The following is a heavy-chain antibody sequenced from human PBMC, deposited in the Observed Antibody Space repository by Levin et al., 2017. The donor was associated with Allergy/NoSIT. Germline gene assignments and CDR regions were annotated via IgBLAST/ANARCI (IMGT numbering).Heavy chain of an antibody. J-gene: IGHJ6*02. CDR2: IWYDGSNK. CDR3: ARDGELAYYYYGMDV. CDR1: GFTFSSYG. V-gene: IGHV3-33*01. Sequence: SCAASGFTFSSYGMHWVRQAPGKGLEWVAVIWYDGSNKYYADSVKGRFTISRDNSKNTLYLQMNSLRAEDTAVYYCARDGELAYYYYGMDVWGQGTTVTVSS. D-gene: IGHD5-12*01.